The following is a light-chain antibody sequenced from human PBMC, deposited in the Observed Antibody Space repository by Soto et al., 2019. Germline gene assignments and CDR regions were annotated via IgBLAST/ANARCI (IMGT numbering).Light chain of an antibody. CDR2: DVS. V-gene: IGLV2-14*01. CDR1: SSDVGGYNY. Sequence: QSVLTQPASVSGSPGQSITISCTGTSSDVGGYNYVSWYQQHPGKAPKLMIYDVSNRPPGVSNRFSGSKSGNTASLTISGLQAEDEADYYCSSYTSSSTPYVFGTGTKVHRP. J-gene: IGLJ1*01. CDR3: SSYTSSSTPYV.